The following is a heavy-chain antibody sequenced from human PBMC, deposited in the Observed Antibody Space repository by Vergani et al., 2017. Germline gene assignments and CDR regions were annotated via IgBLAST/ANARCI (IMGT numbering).Heavy chain of an antibody. CDR3: AQWANSVRRLPLY. V-gene: IGHV3-23*01. Sequence: EVHLLESGGGQVAAGGSLRLSCVASGFTFSNSAMSLVRQTSGKGLEWVSGISATGDENTDYADSVQGRFTISRDNSKSTLFLQKNGLTTEDTAIYYCAQWANSVRRLPLYWGQGDL. J-gene: IGHJ4*01. CDR1: GFTFSNSA. CDR2: ISATGDENT. D-gene: IGHD1-26*01.